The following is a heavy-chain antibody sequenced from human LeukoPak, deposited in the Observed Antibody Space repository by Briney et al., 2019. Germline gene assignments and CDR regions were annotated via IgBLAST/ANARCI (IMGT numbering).Heavy chain of an antibody. J-gene: IGHJ4*02. CDR1: GYTFTGYY. D-gene: IGHD2-2*01. CDR2: INPNSGGT. CDR3: ARDHCSSTSCSIFDY. V-gene: IGHV1-2*02. Sequence: ASVKVSCKASGYTFTGYYMHWVRQAPGQGLEWMGWINPNSGGTNYAQKFQGRVTMTRDTANSTAYMELSRLRSDDTAVYYCARDHCSSTSCSIFDYWGQGTLVTVSS.